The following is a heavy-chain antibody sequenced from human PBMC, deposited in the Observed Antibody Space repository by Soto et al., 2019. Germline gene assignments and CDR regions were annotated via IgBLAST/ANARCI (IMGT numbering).Heavy chain of an antibody. CDR3: ARDSSGYDFVDFDY. CDR2: INAGNGNT. CDR1: GYTFTSYA. J-gene: IGHJ4*02. D-gene: IGHD5-12*01. V-gene: IGHV1-3*01. Sequence: ASVKVSCKASGYTFTSYAMHWVRQAPGQRLEWMGWINAGNGNTKYSQKFQGRVTITRDTSASTAYMELSSLRSEDTAVYYCARDSSGYDFVDFDYRGQGTLVTVSS.